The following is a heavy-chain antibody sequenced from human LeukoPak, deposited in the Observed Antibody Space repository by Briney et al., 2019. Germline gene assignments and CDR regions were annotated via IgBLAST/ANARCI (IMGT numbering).Heavy chain of an antibody. CDR3: ATELGVGQQLVQGWFDP. Sequence: ASVKVSCKVSGYTLTELSMHWVRQAPGKGLEWMGGFDPEDGETIYAQKFQGRVTMTEDTSTDTAYMELSSLRSEDTAVYYCATELGVGQQLVQGWFDPWGQGTLVTVSS. J-gene: IGHJ5*02. CDR2: FDPEDGET. D-gene: IGHD6-13*01. V-gene: IGHV1-24*01. CDR1: GYTLTELS.